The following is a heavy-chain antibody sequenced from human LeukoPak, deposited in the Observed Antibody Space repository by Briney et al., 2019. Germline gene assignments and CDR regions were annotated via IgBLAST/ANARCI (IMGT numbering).Heavy chain of an antibody. CDR3: ARSEWLGSVDY. J-gene: IGHJ4*02. Sequence: SETLSLTCTVSGGSISIGSDFWSWIRQPAGKGLEWIGRIYTSGSTNYNPSLKSRVTISVDTSKNQFSLKLSSVTAADTAVYYCARSEWLGSVDYWGQGTLVTVSS. CDR1: GGSISIGSDF. D-gene: IGHD6-19*01. V-gene: IGHV4-61*02. CDR2: IYTSGST.